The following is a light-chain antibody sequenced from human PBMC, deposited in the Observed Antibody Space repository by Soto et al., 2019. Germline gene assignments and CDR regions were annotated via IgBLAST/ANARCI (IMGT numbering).Light chain of an antibody. CDR1: QSVLYSSNNKNY. CDR3: QQYYSTPWT. J-gene: IGKJ1*01. V-gene: IGKV4-1*01. CDR2: WAS. Sequence: DIVMTQSPDSLAVSLGERATINCKSSQSVLYSSNNKNYLAWYQQTPGQPPKLLIYWASTRESGVPDRFSGSGSGTDFTLTISSLQAEDVAGYYCQQYYSTPWTFGQGTKVEIK.